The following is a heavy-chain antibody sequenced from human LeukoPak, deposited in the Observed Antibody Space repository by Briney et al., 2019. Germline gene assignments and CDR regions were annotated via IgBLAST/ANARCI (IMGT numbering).Heavy chain of an antibody. Sequence: ASVKVSCKASGYTFTGYYMHWVRQAPGQGLEWMGWINPNSGGTNYAQKFQGRVTMTKDTSISTDYMELSRLRSDDTAVYYCAKGFIAVGYYFDYWGQGTLVTVSS. CDR2: INPNSGGT. CDR1: GYTFTGYY. CDR3: AKGFIAVGYYFDY. D-gene: IGHD6-19*01. V-gene: IGHV1-2*02. J-gene: IGHJ4*02.